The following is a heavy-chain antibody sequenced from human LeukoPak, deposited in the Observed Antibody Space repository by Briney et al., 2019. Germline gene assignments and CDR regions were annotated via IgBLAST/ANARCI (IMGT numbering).Heavy chain of an antibody. J-gene: IGHJ3*01. Sequence: SDTLSLTCTVSGGSVSSVSYYWSWIRQPPGKGLEWIGYIYYSGSTNYNPSLKSRVTISIDTSKNQFSLKLSSVTAADTAVYYCTREGYDILTGYRAAFDVWGQGTMVTVSS. CDR1: GGSVSSVSYY. V-gene: IGHV4-61*01. CDR2: IYYSGST. D-gene: IGHD3-9*01. CDR3: TREGYDILTGYRAAFDV.